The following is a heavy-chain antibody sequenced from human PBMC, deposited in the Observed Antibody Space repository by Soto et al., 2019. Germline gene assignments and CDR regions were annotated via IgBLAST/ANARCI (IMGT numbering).Heavy chain of an antibody. CDR3: LKAHGPYHPNFEV. Sequence: GGSLRLSCSASGFTFRNYAIHWVRQAPGKGLEYVAAITNNGGSTKYADSVKGRFTISRDNSTSTVFLQMSSLRPEDSAIYYCLKAHGPYHPNFEVWGRGTLVTVSS. CDR1: GFTFRNYA. J-gene: IGHJ4*02. V-gene: IGHV3-64D*06. D-gene: IGHD2-2*01. CDR2: ITNNGGST.